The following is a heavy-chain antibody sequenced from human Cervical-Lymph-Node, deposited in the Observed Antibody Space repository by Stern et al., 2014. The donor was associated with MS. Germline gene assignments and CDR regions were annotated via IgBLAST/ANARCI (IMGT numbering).Heavy chain of an antibody. D-gene: IGHD3-3*01. Sequence: ESGPSLVRPTQTVTLTCTVSGFSLSADGVGVGWIRQAPGKAQAWLALMTCDYDDRYSQSLKTMLPHKKVISKNQVVLTMTAMDPEDTGTYYCAHSVGSVSGRYSGRDVWGQGTTVTVS. CDR3: AHSVGSVSGRYSGRDV. J-gene: IGHJ6*02. CDR1: GFSLSADGVG. CDR2: MTCDYDD. V-gene: IGHV2-5*02.